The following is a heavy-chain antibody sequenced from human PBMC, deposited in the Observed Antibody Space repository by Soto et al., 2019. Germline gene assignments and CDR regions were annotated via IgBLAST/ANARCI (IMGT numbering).Heavy chain of an antibody. Sequence: QVQLVQSGAEVKKPGASVKVSCKASGFIFTNFFMHWVRQAPGQGPEWMGVINPSGTTSSIAQKFQNRFSMNRETSTSTVNMQLNSLTSEATAIYYCVRANSSPFRSKAGGEKTDWRGWCMDPWGQGTPVTVSS. D-gene: IGHD2-21*01. V-gene: IGHV1-46*03. J-gene: IGHJ5*02. CDR3: VRANSSPFRSKAGGEKTDWRGWCMDP. CDR1: GFIFTNFF. CDR2: INPSGTTS.